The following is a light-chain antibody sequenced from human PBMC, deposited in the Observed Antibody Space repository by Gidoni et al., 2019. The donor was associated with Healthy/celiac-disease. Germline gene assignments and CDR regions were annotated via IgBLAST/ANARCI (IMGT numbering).Light chain of an antibody. CDR1: QSVGYSY. CDR3: QQYGSSPAT. Sequence: EIVLTQSPGTLSLSPGESATLSCRASQSVGYSYLAWYQQKPGQAPRLLIYGASSRATGIPDRFSGSGSGTDFTLTISRLEPEDVAVYYCQQYGSSPATFGQGTRLEIK. CDR2: GAS. V-gene: IGKV3-20*01. J-gene: IGKJ5*01.